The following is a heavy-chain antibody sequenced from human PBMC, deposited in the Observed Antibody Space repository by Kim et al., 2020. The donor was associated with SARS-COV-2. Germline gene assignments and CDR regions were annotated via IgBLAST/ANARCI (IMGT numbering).Heavy chain of an antibody. J-gene: IGHJ4*02. D-gene: IGHD3-22*01. CDR1: GFTFSSYA. CDR2: ISSNGGST. CDR3: VRPPGDSSGYFFDY. Sequence: GGSLRLSCSASGFTFSSYAMHWVRQAPGKGLEYVSAISSNGGSTYYADSVKGRFTISRDNSKNTLYLQMSSLRAEDTAVYYCVRPPGDSSGYFFDYWGQGTLVTVSS. V-gene: IGHV3-64D*09.